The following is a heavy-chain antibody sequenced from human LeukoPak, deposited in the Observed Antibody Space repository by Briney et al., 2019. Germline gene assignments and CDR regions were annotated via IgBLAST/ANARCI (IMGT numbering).Heavy chain of an antibody. CDR3: ARRAPYGASFDY. CDR2: IYYSGST. J-gene: IGHJ4*02. Sequence: SETLSLTCTVSGGSISSYYWSWIRQPPGKGLEWIGYIYYSGSTNYNPSLKSRVTISVDTSKNQFSLKLSSVTAADTAVHYCARRAPYGASFDYWGQGTLVTVSS. CDR1: GGSISSYY. D-gene: IGHD4-17*01. V-gene: IGHV4-59*08.